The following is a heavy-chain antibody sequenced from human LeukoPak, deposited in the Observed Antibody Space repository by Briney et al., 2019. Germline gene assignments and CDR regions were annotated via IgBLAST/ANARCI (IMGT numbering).Heavy chain of an antibody. CDR1: GYTFTSYG. CDR2: ISAYNGNT. V-gene: IGHV1-18*01. CDR3: ARSRVPYGSRDDAFDI. D-gene: IGHD3-10*01. J-gene: IGHJ3*02. Sequence: ASVKVSCKASGYTFTSYGISRVRQAPGQGLEWMGWISAYNGNTNYAQKLQGRVTMTTDTSTSTAYMELRSLRSDDTAVYYCARSRVPYGSRDDAFDIWGQGTMVTVSS.